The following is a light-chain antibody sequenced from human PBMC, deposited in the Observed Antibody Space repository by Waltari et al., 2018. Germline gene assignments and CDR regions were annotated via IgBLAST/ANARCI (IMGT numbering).Light chain of an antibody. Sequence: QSVLTQPPSASGTPGQWVTISCSGSSSNIGSNTVNWYQQLPGTAPKLLFYSNNQRPSGVPGRFSGSKSGPSAALCISGLQSEDEADYYCAAWDDSLNGPVFGGGTKLTVL. CDR1: SSNIGSNT. V-gene: IGLV1-44*01. J-gene: IGLJ3*02. CDR3: AAWDDSLNGPV. CDR2: SNN.